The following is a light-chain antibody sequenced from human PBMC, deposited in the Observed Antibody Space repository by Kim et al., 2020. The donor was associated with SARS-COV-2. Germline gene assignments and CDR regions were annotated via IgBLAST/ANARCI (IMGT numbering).Light chain of an antibody. Sequence: LSPRDRASLFSRPSQSVRSGYVAWFCRRRGQDRLLLIYSTSRRAIGIPYRFSGSGCGTDCALTISRLEPEDFTIEDCEKDGSLQWSLGEGTRLEI. CDR3: EKDGSLQWS. CDR1: QSVRSGY. J-gene: IGKJ2*04. CDR2: STS. V-gene: IGKV3-20*01.